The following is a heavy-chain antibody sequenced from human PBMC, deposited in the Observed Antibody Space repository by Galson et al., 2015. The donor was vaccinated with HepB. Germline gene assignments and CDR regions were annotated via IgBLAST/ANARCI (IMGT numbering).Heavy chain of an antibody. CDR1: GYSFTSYW. V-gene: IGHV5-51*03. D-gene: IGHD1-1*01. CDR3: ARREGTQTGPHPQAVYGMDV. J-gene: IGHJ6*02. Sequence: QSGAEVKKPGESLKISCKGSGYSFTSYWIGWVRQMPGRGLERMGIIYPGDSDTRYSPSFQGQVTISADKSISTAYLQWSSLKASDTAMYYCARREGTQTGPHPQAVYGMDVWGQGTTVTVSS. CDR2: IYPGDSDT.